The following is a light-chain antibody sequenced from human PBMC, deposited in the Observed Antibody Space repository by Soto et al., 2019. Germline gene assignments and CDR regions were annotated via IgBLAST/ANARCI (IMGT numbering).Light chain of an antibody. V-gene: IGKV3-11*01. J-gene: IGKJ2*01. CDR2: DAS. Sequence: EIVLTQSPATLSLSPGERATLSCRASQSVSSYLAWYQQKPGQAPRLLIYDASNRATGIPARFSGSGSGTDFTLTISSLEPEDFAVYYGQQRSNWPRTFGQGTKLESK. CDR3: QQRSNWPRT. CDR1: QSVSSY.